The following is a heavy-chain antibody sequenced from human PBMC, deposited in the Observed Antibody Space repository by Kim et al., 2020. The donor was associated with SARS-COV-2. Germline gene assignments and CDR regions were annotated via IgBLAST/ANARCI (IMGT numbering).Heavy chain of an antibody. CDR3: ARSPARMVRGVTSWFDP. J-gene: IGHJ5*02. CDR2: IYYSGST. Sequence: SETLSLTCTVSGGSISSSSYYWGWIRQPPGKGLEWIGSIYYSGSTYYNPSLKSRVTISVDTSKNQFSLKLSSVTAADTAVYYCARSPARMVRGVTSWFDPWGQGTLVTVSS. CDR1: GGSISSSSYY. V-gene: IGHV4-39*01. D-gene: IGHD3-10*01.